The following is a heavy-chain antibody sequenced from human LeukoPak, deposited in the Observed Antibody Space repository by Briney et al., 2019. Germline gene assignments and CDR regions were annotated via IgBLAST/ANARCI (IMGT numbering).Heavy chain of an antibody. CDR2: VYNSGNT. Sequence: PSETLSLTCTVSGGSIISYYWNWIRQPPGKGLEWIGYVYNSGNTNYNPSLKSRVSISVDMSKNQFSLKLSSVTAADTAVYYCARDLGGGYNYYDYWGQGTLVTVSS. J-gene: IGHJ4*02. V-gene: IGHV4-59*01. CDR1: GGSIISYY. CDR3: ARDLGGGYNYYDY. D-gene: IGHD5-24*01.